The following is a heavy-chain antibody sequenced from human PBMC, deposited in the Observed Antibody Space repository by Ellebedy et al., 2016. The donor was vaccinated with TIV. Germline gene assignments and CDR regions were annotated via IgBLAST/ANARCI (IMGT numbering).Heavy chain of an antibody. D-gene: IGHD1-1*01. J-gene: IGHJ5*02. CDR1: AGTFNTYP. CDR2: IIPILGTK. CDR3: AREETTGNWFDP. V-gene: IGHV1-69*10. Sequence: ASVKVSCKASAGTFNTYPICWLRQGPGQGLEWMGVIIPILGTKNNAQKFHDRVTLTADTSTGTAYLELNSLTSEDTAIYYCAREETTGNWFDPWGQGTLIIVSS.